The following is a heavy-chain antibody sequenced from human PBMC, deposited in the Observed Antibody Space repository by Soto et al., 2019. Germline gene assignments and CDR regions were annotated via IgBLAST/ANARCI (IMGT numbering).Heavy chain of an antibody. CDR3: ARGHSGTFDF. J-gene: IGHJ4*02. CDR1: GFTFTYYW. Sequence: GGSLSLSCEASGFTFTYYWMNWVRQAPGTGLEWVANIKQDGSEKYYVDSVKGRFTISRDNAKNSLYLQMNSLRAEDTAVYYCARGHSGTFDFWGQGTLVTVSS. V-gene: IGHV3-7*01. D-gene: IGHD1-26*01. CDR2: IKQDGSEK.